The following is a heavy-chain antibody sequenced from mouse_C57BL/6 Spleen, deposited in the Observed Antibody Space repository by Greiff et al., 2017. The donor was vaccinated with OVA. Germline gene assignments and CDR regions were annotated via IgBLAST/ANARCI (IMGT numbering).Heavy chain of an antibody. CDR2: IHPNSGST. Sequence: QVQLQQSGAELVKPGASVKLSCKASGYTFTSYWMHWVKQRPGQGLEWIGMIHPNSGSTNYNEKFKSKATLTVDKSSSTAYMQLSSLTSEDSAVYYCARFYYGPFDYWGQGTTLTVSS. D-gene: IGHD1-1*01. J-gene: IGHJ2*01. CDR3: ARFYYGPFDY. V-gene: IGHV1-64*01. CDR1: GYTFTSYW.